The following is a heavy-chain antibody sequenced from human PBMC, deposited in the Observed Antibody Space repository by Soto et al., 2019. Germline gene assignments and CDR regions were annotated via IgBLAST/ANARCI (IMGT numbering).Heavy chain of an antibody. Sequence: QVQLVQSGAEVKKPGSSVKVSCKASGGTFSSYAISWVRQAPGQGLEWMGGIIPIFGTANYAQKFQGRVTITADKSTSSAYMELSSLRSEDTAVYYCHFQPHGRMGAFDIWGQGTMVTVSS. V-gene: IGHV1-69*06. CDR1: GGTFSSYA. J-gene: IGHJ3*02. CDR3: HFQPHGRMGAFDI. D-gene: IGHD2-8*01. CDR2: IIPIFGTA.